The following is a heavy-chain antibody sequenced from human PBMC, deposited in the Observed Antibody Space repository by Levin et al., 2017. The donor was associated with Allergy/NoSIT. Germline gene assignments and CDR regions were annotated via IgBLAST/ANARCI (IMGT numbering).Heavy chain of an antibody. CDR1: GFTFSSYG. J-gene: IGHJ2*01. V-gene: IGHV3-33*01. D-gene: IGHD4-17*01. CDR2: IWYDGSNK. Sequence: GGSLRLSCAASGFTFSSYGMHWVRQAPGKGLEWVAVIWYDGSNKYYADSVKGRFTISRDNSKNTLYLQMNSLRAEDTAVYYCASSPKNDYGYWYFDLWGRGTLVTVSS. CDR3: ASSPKNDYGYWYFDL.